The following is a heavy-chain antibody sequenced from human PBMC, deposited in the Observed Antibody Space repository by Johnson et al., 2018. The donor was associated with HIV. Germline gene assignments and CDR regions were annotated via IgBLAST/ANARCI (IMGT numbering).Heavy chain of an antibody. D-gene: IGHD2-15*01. Sequence: VQLVESGGGLIQPGGSLRLSCAASGFTVSSNYMSWVRQAPGKGLEWVSAISGSGGSTYYADSVQGRFTISRDNAKNSLCLQMNSLRAEDTAVYYCAKDSGGSSAYDAFDIWGQGTMVTVSS. CDR1: GFTVSSNY. J-gene: IGHJ3*02. V-gene: IGHV3-66*03. CDR3: AKDSGGSSAYDAFDI. CDR2: SGSGGST.